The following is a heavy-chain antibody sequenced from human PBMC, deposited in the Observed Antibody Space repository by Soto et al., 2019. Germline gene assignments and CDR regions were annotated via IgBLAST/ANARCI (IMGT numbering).Heavy chain of an antibody. V-gene: IGHV4-4*02. J-gene: IGHJ6*03. D-gene: IGHD3-3*01. CDR1: SGSISSSNW. CDR2: IYHSGST. Sequence: PSETLSLTCAVSSGSISSSNWWSWVRQPPGKGLEWIGEIYHSGSTNYNPSLKSRVTISVYKSKNQFSLKLSSVTAADTAVYYCARGGRGFWSGYYSLGDYYYYYMDVRGKGTTVT. CDR3: ARGGRGFWSGYYSLGDYYYYYMDV.